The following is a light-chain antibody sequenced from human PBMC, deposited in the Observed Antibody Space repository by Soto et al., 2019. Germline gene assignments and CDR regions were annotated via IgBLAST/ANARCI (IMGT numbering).Light chain of an antibody. CDR1: SSDVGGYDY. Sequence: QSALTQPASVSGSPGQSITISCTGTSSDVGGYDYVSWYQQHPGKVPKLMRYDVSSRPSGVSNRFSGSKSGNTASLTISGLQAEDEADYYCSSYASSSTLVFGGGTKVTVL. CDR2: DVS. J-gene: IGLJ2*01. V-gene: IGLV2-14*01. CDR3: SSYASSSTLV.